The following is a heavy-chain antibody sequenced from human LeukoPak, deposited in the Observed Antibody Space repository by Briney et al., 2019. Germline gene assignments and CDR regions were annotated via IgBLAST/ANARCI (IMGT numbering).Heavy chain of an antibody. Sequence: GGSLRLSCVASGFTFSSFAMSWVRQAPGKGLEWVSSISASGGGTYYPASVKGRFTISRDNSMNTLYLQMNSLRAEDTAVYYCAKGRYYDSRAYYSLDYFDYWGQGALVTVSS. J-gene: IGHJ4*02. CDR2: ISASGGGT. CDR1: GFTFSSFA. CDR3: AKGRYYDSRAYYSLDYFDY. D-gene: IGHD3-22*01. V-gene: IGHV3-23*01.